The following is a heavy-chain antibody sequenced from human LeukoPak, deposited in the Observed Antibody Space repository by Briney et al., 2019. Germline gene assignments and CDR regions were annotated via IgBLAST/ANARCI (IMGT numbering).Heavy chain of an antibody. D-gene: IGHD2-15*01. CDR1: GYKFTSYW. Sequence: AESPQISCKGSGYKFTSYWIGWVLQMPGKGLEWMGIIYPGDSDTRYSTSFQGQVTISVDKSISTAYLQWSNLKASDTAMYYCARLMTEVAALDQWGQGTLVTVSS. J-gene: IGHJ4*02. CDR2: IYPGDSDT. V-gene: IGHV5-51*01. CDR3: ARLMTEVAALDQ.